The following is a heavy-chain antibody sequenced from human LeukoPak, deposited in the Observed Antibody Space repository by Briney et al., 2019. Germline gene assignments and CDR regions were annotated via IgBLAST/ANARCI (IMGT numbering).Heavy chain of an antibody. Sequence: PRASVKVSCKASGGTFSSYAISWVRQAPGQGLEWMGRIIPIFGTANYAQKFQGRVTITTDESMSTAYMELSSLRSEDTAVYYCARANYYDSSGYQQAFDYWGQGTLVTVSS. J-gene: IGHJ4*02. CDR2: IIPIFGTA. CDR1: GGTFSSYA. V-gene: IGHV1-69*05. D-gene: IGHD3-22*01. CDR3: ARANYYDSSGYQQAFDY.